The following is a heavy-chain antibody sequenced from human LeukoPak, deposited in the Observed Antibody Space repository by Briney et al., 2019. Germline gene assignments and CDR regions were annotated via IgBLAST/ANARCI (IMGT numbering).Heavy chain of an antibody. V-gene: IGHV3-21*01. CDR2: ISSSSSYI. CDR3: ARAPSDYYDSSGYNSWFDP. Sequence: GGSLRLSCAASGFTFSSYAMSWVRQAPGKGLEWVSSISSSSSYIYYADSVKGRFTISRDNAKNSLYLQMNSLRAEDTAVYYCARAPSDYYDSSGYNSWFDPWGQGTLVTVSS. D-gene: IGHD3-22*01. CDR1: GFTFSSYA. J-gene: IGHJ5*02.